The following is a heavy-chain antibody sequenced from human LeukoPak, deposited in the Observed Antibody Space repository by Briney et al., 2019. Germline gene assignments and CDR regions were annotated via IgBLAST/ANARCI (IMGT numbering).Heavy chain of an antibody. D-gene: IGHD6-19*01. CDR1: GFTFTSYG. Sequence: GGSLRLSCAASGFTFTSYGMHWVRQAPGKGLEWVAVIWSDGSIKYYADSVKGRFTISRDNSKNTVYLQMSSLRAEDTALYYCASAAGAFDNWGQGTLVTVSS. V-gene: IGHV3-33*08. CDR2: IWSDGSIK. J-gene: IGHJ4*02. CDR3: ASAAGAFDN.